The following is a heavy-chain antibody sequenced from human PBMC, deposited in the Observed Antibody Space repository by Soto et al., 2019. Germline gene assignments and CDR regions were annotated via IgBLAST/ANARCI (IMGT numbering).Heavy chain of an antibody. J-gene: IGHJ4*02. CDR1: GGSISSYY. CDR2: IYYSGST. CDR3: ARGGLTAARAFDY. Sequence: LETLSLTCTVSGGSISSYYWSWIRQPPGKGLEWIGYIYYSGSTNYNPSLKSRVTISVDTSKNQFSLKLSSVTAADTAVYYCARGGLTAARAFDYWGQGTLVTVSS. V-gene: IGHV4-59*01. D-gene: IGHD6-6*01.